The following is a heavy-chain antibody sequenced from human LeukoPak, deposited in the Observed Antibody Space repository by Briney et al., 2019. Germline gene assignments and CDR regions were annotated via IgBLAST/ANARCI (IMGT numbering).Heavy chain of an antibody. Sequence: GGSLRLSCAASGFTFSDYYMSWIRQAPGKGLEWVSYISSSGSTIYYADSVKGRFTISRDNAKNLLYLQMNSLRAEDTAVYYCARAMDSCTNGVCYRGFDYWGQGTLVTVSS. D-gene: IGHD2-8*01. V-gene: IGHV3-11*01. CDR2: ISSSGSTI. CDR1: GFTFSDYY. J-gene: IGHJ4*02. CDR3: ARAMDSCTNGVCYRGFDY.